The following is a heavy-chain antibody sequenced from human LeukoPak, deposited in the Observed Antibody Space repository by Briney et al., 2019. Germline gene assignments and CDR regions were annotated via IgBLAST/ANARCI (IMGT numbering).Heavy chain of an antibody. V-gene: IGHV3-21*01. CDR3: ARDKDYSSSWYFGY. Sequence: NPGGSLRLSCAAPGFTFSSYSMNWVRQAPGKGLEWVSSISSSSSYIYYADSVKGRFTISRDNAKNSLYLQMNSLRAEDTAVYYCARDKDYSSSWYFGYWGQGTLVTVSS. J-gene: IGHJ4*02. CDR1: GFTFSSYS. CDR2: ISSSSSYI. D-gene: IGHD6-13*01.